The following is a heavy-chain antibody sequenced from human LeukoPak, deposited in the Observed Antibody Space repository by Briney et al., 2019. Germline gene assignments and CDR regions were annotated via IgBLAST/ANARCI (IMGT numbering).Heavy chain of an antibody. CDR2: INHSGST. Sequence: PSETLSLTCAVYGGSFSGYYWSWIRQPPGKGLEWIGEINHSGSTNYNPSLKSRVTISVDTSKNQFSLKLSSVTAEDTAVYYCARGPAWDGYNWFDPWGQGTLVTVSS. CDR1: GGSFSGYY. J-gene: IGHJ5*02. CDR3: ARGPAWDGYNWFDP. D-gene: IGHD5-24*01. V-gene: IGHV4-34*01.